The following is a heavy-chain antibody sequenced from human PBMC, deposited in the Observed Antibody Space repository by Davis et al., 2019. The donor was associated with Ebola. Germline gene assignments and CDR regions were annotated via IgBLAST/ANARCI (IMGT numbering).Heavy chain of an antibody. J-gene: IGHJ3*02. CDR3: ARDWAYNAFDM. Sequence: PGGSLRLSCAASGFTFSSSWMTWVRQAPGKGLEWVANIKPDGSDKNYVGSVKGRFTISRDNAKNSLFLQMNSLRAEDTAVYYCARDWAYNAFDMWGQGTMVTVSS. CDR2: IKPDGSDK. D-gene: IGHD2-2*02. CDR1: GFTFSSSW. V-gene: IGHV3-7*01.